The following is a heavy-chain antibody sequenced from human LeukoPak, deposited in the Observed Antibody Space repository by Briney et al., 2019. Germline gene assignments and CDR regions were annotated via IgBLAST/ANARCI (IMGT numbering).Heavy chain of an antibody. CDR1: GGSISSSSYY. CDR2: IYYGGST. V-gene: IGHV4-39*01. J-gene: IGHJ4*02. CDR3: ARFPRGCSYGYSH. D-gene: IGHD5-18*01. Sequence: SETLSLTCTVSGGSISSSSYYWGWIRQPPGKGLEWIGSIYYGGSTYYNPSLKSRVTISVDTSKNQFSLKLSSVTAADTAVYYCARFPRGCSYGYSHWGQGTLVTVSS.